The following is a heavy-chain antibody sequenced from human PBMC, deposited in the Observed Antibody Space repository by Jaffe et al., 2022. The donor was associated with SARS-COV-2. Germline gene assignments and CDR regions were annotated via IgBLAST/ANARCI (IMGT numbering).Heavy chain of an antibody. V-gene: IGHV3-13*01. D-gene: IGHD6-19*01. CDR2: IGTAGDT. CDR3: ARGESYSSGWHLIGDGMDV. CDR1: GFTFSSYD. Sequence: EVQLVESGGGLVQPGGSLRLSCAASGFTFSSYDMHWVRQATGKGLEWVSAIGTAGDTYYPGSVKGRFTISRENAKNSLYLQMNSLRAGDTAVYYCARGESYSSGWHLIGDGMDVWGQGTTVTVSS. J-gene: IGHJ6*02.